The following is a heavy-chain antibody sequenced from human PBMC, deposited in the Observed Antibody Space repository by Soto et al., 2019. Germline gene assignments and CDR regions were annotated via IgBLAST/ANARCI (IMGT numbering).Heavy chain of an antibody. CDR3: AKDLGSGKPYYYYAMDV. V-gene: IGHV3-30*18. J-gene: IGHJ6*02. D-gene: IGHD3-10*01. Sequence: LRLSCAASGFIFSRYGMHWVRQAPGKGLEWVAVISYDGSNKYYAESVKGRFIISRDKSENTLYLQMNSLRAEDTAVYYCAKDLGSGKPYYYYAMDVWGQGTTVTVSS. CDR1: GFIFSRYG. CDR2: ISYDGSNK.